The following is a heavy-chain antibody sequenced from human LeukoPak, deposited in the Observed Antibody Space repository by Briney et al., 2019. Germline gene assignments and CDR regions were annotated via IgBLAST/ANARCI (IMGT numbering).Heavy chain of an antibody. Sequence: SETLSLTCTVSGGSISSYYWSWIRQPAGKGLEWIGRIYTSGSTNYNPSLKSRVTMSVDTSKNQFSLKLSSVTAADTAAYYCAREPVTSYYYGMDVWGQGTTVTVSS. D-gene: IGHD4-17*01. V-gene: IGHV4-4*07. CDR1: GGSISSYY. CDR3: AREPVTSYYYGMDV. J-gene: IGHJ6*02. CDR2: IYTSGST.